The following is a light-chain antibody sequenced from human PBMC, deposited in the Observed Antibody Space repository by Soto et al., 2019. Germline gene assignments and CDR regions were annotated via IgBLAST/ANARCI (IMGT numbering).Light chain of an antibody. CDR1: SSDVGGYNH. CDR2: EVT. J-gene: IGLJ1*01. Sequence: QSALTQPASVSGSPGQSITISCTGTSSDVGGYNHVSWYQHHPGKAPKLIIYEVTKRPSGVSNRFSGSKSGDTASLTISGLQADDEADYYCCSHSASTTQIFGTGTKLTVL. V-gene: IGLV2-14*01. CDR3: CSHSASTTQI.